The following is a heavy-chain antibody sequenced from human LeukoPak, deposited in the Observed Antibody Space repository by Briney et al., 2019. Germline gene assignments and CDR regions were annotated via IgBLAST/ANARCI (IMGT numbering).Heavy chain of an antibody. Sequence: GGSLRLSCAASGFTFSSYAMSWVRQAPGKGLEWVSAISGSGGSTYYADSVKGRFTISRDNSKNTLYLQMNSLRAEDTAVYYCAQLEMGAISYFDYWGQGTLVTVSS. J-gene: IGHJ4*02. D-gene: IGHD1-26*01. V-gene: IGHV3-23*01. CDR3: AQLEMGAISYFDY. CDR1: GFTFSSYA. CDR2: ISGSGGST.